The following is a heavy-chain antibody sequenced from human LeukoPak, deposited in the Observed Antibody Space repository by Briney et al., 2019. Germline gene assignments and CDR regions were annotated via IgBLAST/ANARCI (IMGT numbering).Heavy chain of an antibody. CDR2: IYPGDSDT. Sequence: GESLKISCKGSGYSFTSSWIGWVRQMPEKGLEWMGIIYPGDSDTRYSPPFQGQVTISADKSISTAYLQWSSLKASDTAMYYCATLGLNSGSYFGFDYWGQGTLVTVSS. V-gene: IGHV5-51*01. J-gene: IGHJ4*02. D-gene: IGHD1-26*01. CDR1: GYSFTSSW. CDR3: ATLGLNSGSYFGFDY.